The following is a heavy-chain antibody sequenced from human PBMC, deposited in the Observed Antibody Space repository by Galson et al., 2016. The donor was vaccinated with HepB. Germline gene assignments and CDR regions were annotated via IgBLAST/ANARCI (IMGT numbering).Heavy chain of an antibody. D-gene: IGHD3-16*01. Sequence: SETLSLTCSVSGGPISGAYWSWTRQPPGKGLEWIAYMRDSGNTNYNPSLKSRVTISVDTSISQFSLRLSSVTAGDTAVYYCARSGGSAGMHWGQGTLVTVSS. CDR1: GGPISGAY. CDR2: MRDSGNT. CDR3: ARSGGSAGMH. V-gene: IGHV4-59*08. J-gene: IGHJ1*01.